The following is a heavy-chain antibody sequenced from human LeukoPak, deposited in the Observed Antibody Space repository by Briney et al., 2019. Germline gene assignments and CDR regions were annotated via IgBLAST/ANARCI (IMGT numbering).Heavy chain of an antibody. V-gene: IGHV3-9*01. Sequence: GGSLRLSCAASGFTVDDYAMHWVRQAPGKGREWVSGISWNSGSIGYADSGKGRFTISRDNAKNSLYLQMNSLRAEDTAVYYCARVGYNGGVDYWGQGTLVTVSS. J-gene: IGHJ4*02. D-gene: IGHD5-24*01. CDR1: GFTVDDYA. CDR2: ISWNSGSI. CDR3: ARVGYNGGVDY.